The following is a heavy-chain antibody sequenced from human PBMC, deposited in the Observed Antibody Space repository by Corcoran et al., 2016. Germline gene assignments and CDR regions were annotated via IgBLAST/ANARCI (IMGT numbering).Heavy chain of an antibody. D-gene: IGHD6-13*01. J-gene: IGHJ6*02. CDR3: AKDIGYSSSYGRDV. CDR2: ISGGGGST. V-gene: IGHV3-43D*03. CDR1: GFTFDDYA. Sequence: EVQLVESGGVVVQPGGSLRLSCAASGFTFDDYAMHWVRQAPGKGLEWVSLISGGGGSTDYADTVKGRFPISRDNSKNSLYLQMNSLRAEDTALYYCAKDIGYSSSYGRDVWGQGTTVTVSS.